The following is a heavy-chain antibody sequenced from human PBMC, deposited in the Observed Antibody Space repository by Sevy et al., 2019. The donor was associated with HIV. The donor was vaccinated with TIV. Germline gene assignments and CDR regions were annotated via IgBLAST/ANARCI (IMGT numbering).Heavy chain of an antibody. D-gene: IGHD5-18*01. CDR2: IRGSGNSA. V-gene: IGHV3-23*01. Sequence: GGSLRLSCAASGFTFSISAMTWVRQAPGKGLEWVSVIRGSGNSAYYGDSVKGRVTISRDNSKNTLSLQMNSLRAEDTAVYYCAKGGRSYGDSYFDHWGQGTLVTVSS. CDR1: GFTFSISA. CDR3: AKGGRSYGDSYFDH. J-gene: IGHJ4*02.